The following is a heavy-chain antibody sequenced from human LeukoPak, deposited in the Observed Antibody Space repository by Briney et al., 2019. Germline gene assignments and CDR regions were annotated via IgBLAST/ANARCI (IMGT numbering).Heavy chain of an antibody. V-gene: IGHV1-46*01. J-gene: IGHJ3*01. CDR3: ARDPTTVTKGFDV. CDR1: GYTFTSYY. Sequence: ASVKVSCKASGYTFTSYYMHWVRQAPGQGLEWMGIINPSGGSTSYAQKFQGRVTMTRDMSTSTVYMELSSLRSEDTAVYYCARDPTTVTKGFDVWGQGTMVTVSS. D-gene: IGHD4-17*01. CDR2: INPSGGST.